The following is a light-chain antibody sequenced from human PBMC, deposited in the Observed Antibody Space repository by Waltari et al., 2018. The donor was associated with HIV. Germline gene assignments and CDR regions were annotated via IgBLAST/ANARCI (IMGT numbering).Light chain of an antibody. V-gene: IGLV3-19*01. J-gene: IGLJ2*01. CDR1: GIRCYD. CDR3: YSPDGTPDRRGV. Sequence: SSALTPDSAVAVALGQPVRLKCQGAGIRCYDVTWYQQTTSQVAGSVIQGKHVRPSGIPQRFSASASHTLATLTISGAQLEDAAVYFCYSPDGTPDRRGVFGGGTTLTVL. CDR2: GKH.